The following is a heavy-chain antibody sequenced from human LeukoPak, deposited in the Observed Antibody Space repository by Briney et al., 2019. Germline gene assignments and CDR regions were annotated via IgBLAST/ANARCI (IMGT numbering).Heavy chain of an antibody. Sequence: GGSLRLSCAASGFTFSSYAMSWVRQAPGKGLEWVSTISGSDDSTYYADSVKGRFTISRDNSKNTVSLQMNSLRAADTAVYYCAKASREYTSSWYYWGQGTLVTVSS. CDR1: GFTFSSYA. CDR3: AKASREYTSSWYY. CDR2: ISGSDDST. D-gene: IGHD6-13*01. V-gene: IGHV3-23*01. J-gene: IGHJ4*02.